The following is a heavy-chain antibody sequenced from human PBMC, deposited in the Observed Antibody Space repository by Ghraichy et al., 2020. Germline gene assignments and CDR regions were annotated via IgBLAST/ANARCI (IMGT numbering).Heavy chain of an antibody. J-gene: IGHJ6*03. D-gene: IGHD6-6*01. CDR2: IYPGDSDT. Sequence: GEALNISCKGSGYSFTSYWIGWVRQMPGKGLEWMGIIYPGDSDTRYSPSFQGQVTISADKSISTAYLQWSSLKASDTAMYYCARHGGYGEYSSSSDPYYYYMDVWGKGTTVTVSS. V-gene: IGHV5-51*01. CDR3: ARHGGYGEYSSSSDPYYYYMDV. CDR1: GYSFTSYW.